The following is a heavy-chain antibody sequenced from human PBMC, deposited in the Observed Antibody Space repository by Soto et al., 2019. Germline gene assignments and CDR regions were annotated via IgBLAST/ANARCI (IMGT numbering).Heavy chain of an antibody. D-gene: IGHD3-22*01. CDR2: INHSGST. CDR3: ARSLRYYYDSSADY. J-gene: IGHJ4*02. V-gene: IGHV4-34*01. CDR1: GGSFSGYY. Sequence: SETLSLTCAVYGGSFSGYYWSWIRQPPGKGLEWIGEINHSGSTNYNPSLKSRVTISVDTSKNQFSLKLSSVTAADTAVYYCARSLRYYYDSSADYWGQGTLVTVS.